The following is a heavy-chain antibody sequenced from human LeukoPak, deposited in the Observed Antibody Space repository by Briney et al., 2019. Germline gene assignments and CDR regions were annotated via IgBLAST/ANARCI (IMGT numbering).Heavy chain of an antibody. J-gene: IGHJ4*02. CDR3: ATRQSSTSCYYY. Sequence: PSETLSLTCTISSGSISRYYWSWIRQPPGKGLEWIGYIYYSGSTNYNPSLKSRVTISVDTSKNQFSLKLSSVTAADTAVYYCATRQSSTSCYYYWGQGTLVTVSS. V-gene: IGHV4-59*08. D-gene: IGHD2-2*01. CDR2: IYYSGST. CDR1: SGSISRYY.